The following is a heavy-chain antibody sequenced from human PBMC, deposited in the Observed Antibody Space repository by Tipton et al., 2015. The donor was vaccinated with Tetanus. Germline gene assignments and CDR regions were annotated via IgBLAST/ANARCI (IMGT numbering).Heavy chain of an antibody. CDR2: ISYDGNFQ. J-gene: IGHJ5*02. CDR3: ARAFFAAATS. D-gene: IGHD6-13*01. CDR1: GFTFNNYA. Sequence: SLRLSCAASGFTFNNYAMHWVRQAPGKGLEWVAVISYDGNFQYYAASVKGRFIMSRDNSKNTLYLQMNSLRDDDTAVYYCARAFFAAATSWGQGTLVTVSS. V-gene: IGHV3-30-3*01.